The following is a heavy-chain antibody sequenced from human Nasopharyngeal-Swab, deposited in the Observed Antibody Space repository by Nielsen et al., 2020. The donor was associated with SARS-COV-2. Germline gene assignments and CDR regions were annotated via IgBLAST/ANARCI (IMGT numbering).Heavy chain of an antibody. Sequence: WVRQAPGQGLEWMGWMNPNSGNTGYAQKFQGRVTMTRYTSISTAYMELSSLRSEDTAVYYCARGAGYSSGWNAFDIWGQGTMVTVSS. CDR2: MNPNSGNT. D-gene: IGHD6-19*01. V-gene: IGHV1-8*01. J-gene: IGHJ3*02. CDR3: ARGAGYSSGWNAFDI.